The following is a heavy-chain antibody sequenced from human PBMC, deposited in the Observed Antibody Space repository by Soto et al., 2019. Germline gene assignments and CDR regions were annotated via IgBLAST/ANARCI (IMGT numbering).Heavy chain of an antibody. D-gene: IGHD4-4*01. CDR3: ARGSYRAFDY. CDR2: IYSGGAT. Sequence: GGSLRLSCAASGFTFSSNYLSWVRQAPGKGLQWVSGIYSGGATYYADSVKGRFTFSRDNSKNTLYLQMNSLRVEDTAVYYCARGSYRAFDYWGQGTLVTVSS. V-gene: IGHV3-53*01. J-gene: IGHJ4*02. CDR1: GFTFSSNY.